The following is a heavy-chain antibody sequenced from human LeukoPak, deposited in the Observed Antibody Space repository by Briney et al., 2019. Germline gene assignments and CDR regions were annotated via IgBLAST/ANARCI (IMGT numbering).Heavy chain of an antibody. J-gene: IGHJ4*02. Sequence: GASVNLSLKCSGYTFTSYGMHWVREGPGQRLEWMGWINTGNGNTKYSQKFQGRVTMTRDTSASTAYMELSSLRSEDTAVFYCASSSYSSGWYFFGYWGQGTLGTVS. CDR3: ASSSYSSGWYFFGY. V-gene: IGHV1-3*04. CDR2: INTGNGNT. CDR1: GYTFTSYG. D-gene: IGHD6-19*01.